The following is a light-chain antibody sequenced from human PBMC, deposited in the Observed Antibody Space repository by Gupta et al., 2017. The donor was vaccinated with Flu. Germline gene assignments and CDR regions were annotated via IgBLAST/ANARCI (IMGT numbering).Light chain of an antibody. Sequence: EFVLTQSPDTLSLFPGEIATLPCRASHNLGITLAWYQHKPGQAPRLLIYDSSNRDTGVPARFIGGGCGKDLTLTINAREQEDFAGYYSQQRNNCPLITFGQGTRVEIK. J-gene: IGKJ2*01. V-gene: IGKV3-11*01. CDR2: DSS. CDR1: HNLGIT. CDR3: QQRNNCPLIT.